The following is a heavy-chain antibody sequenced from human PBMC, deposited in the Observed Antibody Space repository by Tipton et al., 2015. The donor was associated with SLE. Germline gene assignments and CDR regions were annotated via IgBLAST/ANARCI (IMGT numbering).Heavy chain of an antibody. CDR1: GGSISSSSYY. CDR3: ASIAAAGKWYFDL. CDR2: IYYSGST. V-gene: IGHV4-39*07. Sequence: TLSLTCTVSGGSISSSSYYWGWIRQPPGKGLEWIGSIYYSGSTNYNPSLKSRVTISVDTSKNQFSLKLGSVTAADTAVYYCASIAAAGKWYFDLWGRGTLVTVSS. J-gene: IGHJ2*01. D-gene: IGHD6-13*01.